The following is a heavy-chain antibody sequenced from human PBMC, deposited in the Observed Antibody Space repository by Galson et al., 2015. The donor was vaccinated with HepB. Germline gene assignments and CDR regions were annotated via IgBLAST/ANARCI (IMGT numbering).Heavy chain of an antibody. CDR1: GFTFSDYY. D-gene: IGHD5-24*01. CDR3: ASSEMATIGFDY. Sequence: CAASGFTFSDYYMSWIRQAPGKGLEWVSYISSSSSYTNYADSVKGRFTISRDNAKNSLYLQMNSLRAEDTAVYYCASSEMATIGFDYWGQGTLVTVSS. V-gene: IGHV3-11*03. J-gene: IGHJ4*02. CDR2: ISSSSSYT.